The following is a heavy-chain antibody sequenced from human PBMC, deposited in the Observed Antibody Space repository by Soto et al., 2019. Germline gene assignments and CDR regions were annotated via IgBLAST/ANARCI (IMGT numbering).Heavy chain of an antibody. CDR2: VYHTGST. Sequence: QVQLQESGPGLVKPSGSLSLTCAVSGASITSHSWWSWVRQPPGKGLEWIGEVYHTGSTNYNSSLKSRVTMSLDRPKNQFSLKLSSVTAADTAVYYCARELLFYDSDGFSWDDAFDIWGQGTMVTVSS. V-gene: IGHV4-4*02. CDR3: ARELLFYDSDGFSWDDAFDI. CDR1: GASITSHSW. D-gene: IGHD3-22*01. J-gene: IGHJ3*02.